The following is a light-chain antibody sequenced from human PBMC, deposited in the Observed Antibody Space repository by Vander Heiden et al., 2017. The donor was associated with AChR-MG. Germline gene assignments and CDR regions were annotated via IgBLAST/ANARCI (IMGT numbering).Light chain of an antibody. V-gene: IGKV1-39*01. Sequence: DIQLTQSPSSLSASVGDRVTITCRASQSINNYLSWYQQKPGKAPQLLIYAASRLQRGVPSRFSGSGSGTDFSLIISRLQPEDFATYYWQQSYNTVTFGGGTKVDIK. CDR2: AAS. J-gene: IGKJ4*01. CDR1: QSINNY. CDR3: QQSYNTVT.